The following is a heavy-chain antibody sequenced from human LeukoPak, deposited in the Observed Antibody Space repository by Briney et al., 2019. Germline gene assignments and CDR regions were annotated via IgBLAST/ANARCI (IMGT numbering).Heavy chain of an antibody. J-gene: IGHJ5*02. V-gene: IGHV4-59*01. CDR3: ASGGYCSSTTCYPNWFDP. CDR1: GGSITDYY. D-gene: IGHD2-2*01. Sequence: SETLSLTCTVSGGSITDYYWSWIRQPPGKGLEWIGYISYSGSTNYNPSLKSRVTISVDTSKNQFSLKLSSVTAADTAVYYCASGGYCSSTTCYPNWFDPWGQGTLVTVSS. CDR2: ISYSGST.